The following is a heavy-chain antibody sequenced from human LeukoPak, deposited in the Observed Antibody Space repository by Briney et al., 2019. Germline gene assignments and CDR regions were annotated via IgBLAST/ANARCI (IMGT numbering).Heavy chain of an antibody. CDR2: ISYDGSNK. V-gene: IGHV3-30*04. Sequence: QPGGSLRLSCAASGFTFSSYAMHWVRQAPGKGLEWVAVISYDGSNKYYADSVKGRFTISRDNSKNTLYLQMNSLRAEDTAVYYCARGRLTYYGDYVDYWGQGTLVTVSS. D-gene: IGHD4-17*01. CDR1: GFTFSSYA. J-gene: IGHJ4*02. CDR3: ARGRLTYYGDYVDY.